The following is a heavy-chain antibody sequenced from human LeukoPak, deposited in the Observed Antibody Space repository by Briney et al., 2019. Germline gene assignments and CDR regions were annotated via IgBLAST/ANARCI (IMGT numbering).Heavy chain of an antibody. V-gene: IGHV1-18*01. J-gene: IGHJ4*02. D-gene: IGHD6-19*01. CDR3: ARDEPYSSGWFEVDY. CDR2: ISAYNGNT. Sequence: ASVKVSCXASGYTFTSYGISWVRQARGQGLEWMGWISAYNGNTNYAQKLQGRVTMTTDTSTSTAYMELRSLRSDDTAVYYCARDEPYSSGWFEVDYWGQGTLVTVSS. CDR1: GYTFTSYG.